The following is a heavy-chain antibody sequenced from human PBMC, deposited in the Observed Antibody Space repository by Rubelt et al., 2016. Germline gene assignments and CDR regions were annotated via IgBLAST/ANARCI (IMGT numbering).Heavy chain of an antibody. CDR2: INPNSGGT. CDR3: ARDEPLGIAAAGTPGWVSSYYMDV. D-gene: IGHD6-13*01. J-gene: IGHJ6*03. V-gene: IGHV1-18*01. Sequence: ARGLEWMGWINPNSGGTNYAQKLQGRVTMTTDTSTSTAYMELRSLRSDDTAVYYCARDEPLGIAAAGTPGWVSSYYMDVWGKGTTVTVSS.